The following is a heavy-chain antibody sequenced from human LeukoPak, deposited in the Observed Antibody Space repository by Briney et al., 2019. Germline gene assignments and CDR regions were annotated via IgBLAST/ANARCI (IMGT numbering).Heavy chain of an antibody. V-gene: IGHV1-8*03. CDR3: ARGHSGRYDFLSNYYTFYMDV. D-gene: IGHD3-3*01. Sequence: AASVKVSCKASGYTFTSYDINWVRQATGQGLEWMGWMNPNSGNTGYAQKFQGRVIITRDTSTSTAYMELSSLRSEDTAVYYCARGHSGRYDFLSNYYTFYMDVWGKGTTVTVSS. CDR2: MNPNSGNT. CDR1: GYTFTSYD. J-gene: IGHJ6*03.